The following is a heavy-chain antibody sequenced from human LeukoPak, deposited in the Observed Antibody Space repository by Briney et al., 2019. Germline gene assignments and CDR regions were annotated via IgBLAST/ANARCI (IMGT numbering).Heavy chain of an antibody. J-gene: IGHJ4*02. D-gene: IGHD3-16*01. CDR1: GFTFSNYW. V-gene: IGHV3-7*01. CDR3: ARHSWGTFDS. Sequence: AGTLSLSCAASGFTFSNYWMSWVRQAPGKGLEWVANIKQDGSENYYVDSVKGRFTISRDNAKNSLYLQMISLRAEDTALYYCARHSWGTFDSWGQGTLVTVSS. CDR2: IKQDGSEN.